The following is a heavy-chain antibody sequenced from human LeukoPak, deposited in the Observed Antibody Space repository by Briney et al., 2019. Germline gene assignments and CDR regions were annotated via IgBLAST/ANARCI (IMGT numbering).Heavy chain of an antibody. CDR1: GFTFSSLW. J-gene: IGHJ4*02. D-gene: IGHD4-17*01. V-gene: IGHV3-7*04. Sequence: QSGGSLRLSCAASGFTFSSLWMRWVRQAPGKGLEWVANIKQDGSEKYYVDSVKGRFTISRDNAKNSLYLQMNSLRVEDTAIYYCARGLRWVDYWGQGTLVTVSP. CDR2: IKQDGSEK. CDR3: ARGLRWVDY.